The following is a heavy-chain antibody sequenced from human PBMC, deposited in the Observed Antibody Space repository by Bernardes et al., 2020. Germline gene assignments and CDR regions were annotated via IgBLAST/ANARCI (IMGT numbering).Heavy chain of an antibody. V-gene: IGHV1-69*13. CDR2: IIPIFGTA. D-gene: IGHD6-13*01. CDR3: ARARWIETANILEQLVQDYFDY. J-gene: IGHJ4*02. Sequence: SVKVSCKASGGTFSSYAISWVRQAPGQGLEWMGGIIPIFGTANYAQKFQGRVTITADESTSTAYMELSSLRSEDTAVYYCARARWIETANILEQLVQDYFDYWGQGTLVTVSS. CDR1: GGTFSSYA.